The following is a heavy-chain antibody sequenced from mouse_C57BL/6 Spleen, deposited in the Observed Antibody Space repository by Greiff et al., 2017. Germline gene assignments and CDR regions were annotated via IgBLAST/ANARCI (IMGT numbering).Heavy chain of an antibody. J-gene: IGHJ4*01. CDR2: IYPRSGNT. V-gene: IGHV1-81*01. Sequence: VQLQQSGAELARPGASVKLSCKASGYTFTSYGISWVKQRTGQGLEWIGEIYPRSGNTYYNEKFKGKATLTADKSSSTAYMELRSLTSEDSAVYFCANGGWDGDYYAMDYWGQGTSVTVSS. D-gene: IGHD4-1*01. CDR3: ANGGWDGDYYAMDY. CDR1: GYTFTSYG.